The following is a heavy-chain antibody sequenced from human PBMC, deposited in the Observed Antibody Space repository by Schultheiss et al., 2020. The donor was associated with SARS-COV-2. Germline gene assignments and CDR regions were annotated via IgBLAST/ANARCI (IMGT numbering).Heavy chain of an antibody. J-gene: IGHJ4*02. CDR1: GGSISSGGYY. V-gene: IGHV4-61*08. Sequence: SETLSLTCTVSGGSISSGGYYWSWIRQHPGKGLEWIGYIYYSGSTNYNPSLKSRVTMSVDTSKNQFSLKLSSVTAADTAVYYCARVGVGVIDYWGQGTLVTVSS. CDR2: IYYSGST. CDR3: ARVGVGVIDY. D-gene: IGHD3-16*02.